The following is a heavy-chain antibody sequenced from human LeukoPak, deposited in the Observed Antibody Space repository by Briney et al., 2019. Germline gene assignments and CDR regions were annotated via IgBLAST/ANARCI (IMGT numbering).Heavy chain of an antibody. V-gene: IGHV5-51*01. Sequence: GASLQISCQGAGCIFTRYWIGWGRELPGKGLEGMGIINPEDSDKKYRPSFQGKVTNSADKYISTAYLQWSSLKASDTAMYYCARLAVDYSNYVGWFDPWGQGTLVTVSS. J-gene: IGHJ5*02. CDR1: GCIFTRYW. CDR3: ARLAVDYSNYVGWFDP. CDR2: INPEDSDK. D-gene: IGHD4-11*01.